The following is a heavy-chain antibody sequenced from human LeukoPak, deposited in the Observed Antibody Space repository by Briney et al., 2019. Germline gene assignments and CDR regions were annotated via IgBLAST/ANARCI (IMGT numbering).Heavy chain of an antibody. D-gene: IGHD4-23*01. CDR2: MNPNSGDA. CDR3: ARSNFGGNVHFDY. Sequence: ASVKVSCKASGYSFTSYDINWVQQATGQGLEWIGWMNPNSGDADYTQKFKGRVTFTRDTSTRTAYMEVNSLGSEDTAVYYCARSNFGGNVHFDYWGQGTLVTVSS. CDR1: GYSFTSYD. V-gene: IGHV1-8*02. J-gene: IGHJ4*02.